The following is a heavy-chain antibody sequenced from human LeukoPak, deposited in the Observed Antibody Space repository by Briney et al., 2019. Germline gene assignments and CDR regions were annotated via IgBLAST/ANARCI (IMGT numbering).Heavy chain of an antibody. CDR1: GFTFSSYS. Sequence: GGSLRLSCAASGFTFSSYSMNWVRQAPGQGLEWVSYISSSSTIYYADSVKGRFTISRDNAKNSLYLQMNSLRAEDTAVYYCARDRRAATFDYWGQGTLVTVSS. CDR2: ISSSSTI. CDR3: ARDRRAATFDY. V-gene: IGHV3-48*04. D-gene: IGHD6-13*01. J-gene: IGHJ4*02.